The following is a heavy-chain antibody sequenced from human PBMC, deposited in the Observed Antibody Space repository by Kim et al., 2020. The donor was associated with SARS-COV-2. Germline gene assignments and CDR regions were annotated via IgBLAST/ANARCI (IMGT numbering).Heavy chain of an antibody. Sequence: SETLSLTCTVSGGSISSSSYYWGWIRQPPGKGLEWIGSIYYSGSTYYNPSLKSRVTISVDTSKNQFSLKLSSVTAADTAVYYCATLPVGATTPYFDYWGQGTLVTVSS. CDR3: ATLPVGATTPYFDY. CDR1: GGSISSSSYY. CDR2: IYYSGST. V-gene: IGHV4-39*01. J-gene: IGHJ4*02. D-gene: IGHD1-26*01.